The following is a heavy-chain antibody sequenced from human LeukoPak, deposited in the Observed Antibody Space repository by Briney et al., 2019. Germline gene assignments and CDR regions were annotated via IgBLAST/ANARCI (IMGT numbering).Heavy chain of an antibody. D-gene: IGHD4-11*01. CDR1: GFTFNNVW. V-gene: IGHV3-15*07. Sequence: GGSLRLSCAASGFTFNNVWMNWGRQAPGKGLEWVGRIKSKSNGGTTEYAAPVKGRFTILRDDSKNTLYLQMNSLRAEDTAVYYCAKERLYSNYGFSYYYYGMDVWGQGTTVTVSS. CDR2: IKSKSNGGTT. CDR3: AKERLYSNYGFSYYYYGMDV. J-gene: IGHJ6*02.